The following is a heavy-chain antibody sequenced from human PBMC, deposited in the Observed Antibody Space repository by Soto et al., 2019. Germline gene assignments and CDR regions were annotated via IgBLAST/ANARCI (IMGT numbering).Heavy chain of an antibody. V-gene: IGHV1-8*01. CDR3: TRGQEVWWNAGPLGLHGLDV. CDR1: GDTIISYD. D-gene: IGHD3-16*01. CDR2: MNPSSANT. J-gene: IGHJ6*02. Sequence: VTGSCKAAGDTIISYDSNWVRQAPGQGLEWMGWMNPSSANTGYAQKFQGRISMTRNTSMNTAYMELNSLTSEDTAVYYCTRGQEVWWNAGPLGLHGLDVWGQGTTVTVSS.